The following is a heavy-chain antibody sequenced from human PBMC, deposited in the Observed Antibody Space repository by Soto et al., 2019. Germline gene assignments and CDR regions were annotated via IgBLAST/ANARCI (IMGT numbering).Heavy chain of an antibody. CDR3: AYYSGDLDVYGMDI. D-gene: IGHD3-10*01. CDR2: VTGGGHTT. Sequence: PGGSLRLSCAASGFTFSRYAMSWVRQAPGKGLEWVSTVTGGGHTTYNADSVNGRFTISRDNSKNTLYLQMNNLRAEDTAIYYCAYYSGDLDVYGMDIWGPGTTVTVSS. CDR1: GFTFSRYA. V-gene: IGHV3-23*01. J-gene: IGHJ6*02.